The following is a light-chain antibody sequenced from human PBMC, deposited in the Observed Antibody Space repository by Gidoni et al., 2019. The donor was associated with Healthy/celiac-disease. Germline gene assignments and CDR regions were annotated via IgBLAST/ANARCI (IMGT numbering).Light chain of an antibody. CDR1: QSVSSY. CDR2: DAS. V-gene: IGKV3-11*01. CDR3: QQRSNWPLT. J-gene: IGKJ4*01. Sequence: EIVLTQSPATLSLSPGERATISCRASQSVSSYLAWYQQKPGQAPRLLIYDASNRATGIPARFSGSGSGIDFTLTISSLEPEDFAVYYCQQRSNWPLTFGGGTKVEIK.